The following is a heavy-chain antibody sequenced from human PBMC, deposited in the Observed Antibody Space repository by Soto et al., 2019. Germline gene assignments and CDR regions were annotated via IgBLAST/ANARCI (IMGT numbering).Heavy chain of an antibody. J-gene: IGHJ6*02. CDR2: IIPIFGTA. D-gene: IGHD3-10*01. CDR1: GGTFSSYA. Sequence: GASVKVSCKASGGTFSSYAISWVRQAPGQGLEWMGGIIPIFGTANYAQKFQGRVTITADESTSTAYMELSSLRSEDTAVYYCARQLPNGSGSYYKEYYYGMDVWGQGTTVTVSS. CDR3: ARQLPNGSGSYYKEYYYGMDV. V-gene: IGHV1-69*13.